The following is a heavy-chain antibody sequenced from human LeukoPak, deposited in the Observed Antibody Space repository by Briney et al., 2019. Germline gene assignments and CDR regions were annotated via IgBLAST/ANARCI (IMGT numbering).Heavy chain of an antibody. V-gene: IGHV3-23*01. D-gene: IGHD4-17*01. Sequence: GGSLRLSCAASGFTFNNYAMSWVRQAPGKGLEWVSSISGSGGSTYYADSVKGRFTISRDNSKNTLYLQMKSLRAEDTAVYYCARVYISGDFLYYYYYYMDVWGKGTTVTISS. J-gene: IGHJ6*03. CDR2: ISGSGGST. CDR1: GFTFNNYA. CDR3: ARVYISGDFLYYYYYYMDV.